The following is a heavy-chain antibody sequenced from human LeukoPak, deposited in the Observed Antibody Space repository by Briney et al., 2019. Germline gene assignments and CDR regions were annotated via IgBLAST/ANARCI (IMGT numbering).Heavy chain of an antibody. J-gene: IGHJ4*02. CDR2: TNLHGTTV. CDR1: GLSFNNYW. CDR3: AKGVLLWFGELPGSLFDY. D-gene: IGHD3-10*01. V-gene: IGHV3-74*01. Sequence: GGSLRLSCAVSGLSFNNYWMLWLGQAPGKGLVWVARTNLHGTTVDYADSVKGRFTISRDNAKNTLFLQMSSLRAEDTAVYYCAKGVLLWFGELPGSLFDYWGQETLVTVSS.